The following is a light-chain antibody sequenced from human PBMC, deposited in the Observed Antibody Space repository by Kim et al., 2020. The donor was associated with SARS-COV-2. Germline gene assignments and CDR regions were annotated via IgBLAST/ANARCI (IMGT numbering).Light chain of an antibody. CDR2: DVS. Sequence: GQSLTISCPGTSSDVGGYNYVSWYQQHPGKAPKLMIYDVSNRPSGVSNRFSGSKSGNTASLTISGLQAEDEADYYCSSYTSSSTWVFGGGTQLTVL. J-gene: IGLJ3*02. CDR3: SSYTSSSTWV. CDR1: SSDVGGYNY. V-gene: IGLV2-14*03.